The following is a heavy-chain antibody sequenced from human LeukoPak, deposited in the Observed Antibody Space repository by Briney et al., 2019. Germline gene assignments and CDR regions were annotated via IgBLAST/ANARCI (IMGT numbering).Heavy chain of an antibody. Sequence: GGSLGLSCAASGFTFSSYGMHWVRQAPGKGLEWVAVIWYDGSNKYYADSVKGRFTISRDNAKNSLYLQMNSLRAEDTAVYYCASLYGDYVAHQTYTTPFDYWGQGTLVTVSS. CDR2: IWYDGSNK. J-gene: IGHJ4*02. D-gene: IGHD4-17*01. CDR3: ASLYGDYVAHQTYTTPFDY. CDR1: GFTFSSYG. V-gene: IGHV3-33*03.